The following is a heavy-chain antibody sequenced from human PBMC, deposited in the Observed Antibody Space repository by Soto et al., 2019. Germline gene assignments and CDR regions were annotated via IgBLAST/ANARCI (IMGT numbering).Heavy chain of an antibody. V-gene: IGHV3-33*01. Sequence: GGSLRLSCAASGFTFSSYGMHWVRQAPGKGLEWVAVIWYDGSNKYYADSVKGRFTISRDNSKNTLYLQMNSLRAEDTAVYYCARETRLFRDSLDYWGQGTLVTVSS. CDR3: ARETRLFRDSLDY. CDR2: IWYDGSNK. CDR1: GFTFSSYG. D-gene: IGHD3-9*01. J-gene: IGHJ4*02.